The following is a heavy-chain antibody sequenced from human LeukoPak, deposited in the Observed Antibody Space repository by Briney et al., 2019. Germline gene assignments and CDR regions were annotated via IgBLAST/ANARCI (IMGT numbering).Heavy chain of an antibody. V-gene: IGHV1-2*02. CDR2: INSKSGGT. Sequence: ASVKVSCKASGYIFTGYYMHWVRQAPGQGLEWMGWINSKSGGTNYAQKLQGRVTMTRDTSISTAYMELSRLRSDDTAVYYCARDASIAAAGPSINWFDPWGQGTLVTVSS. CDR1: GYIFTGYY. J-gene: IGHJ5*02. CDR3: ARDASIAAAGPSINWFDP. D-gene: IGHD6-13*01.